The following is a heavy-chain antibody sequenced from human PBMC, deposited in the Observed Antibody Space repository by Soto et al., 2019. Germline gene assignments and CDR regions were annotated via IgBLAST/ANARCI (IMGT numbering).Heavy chain of an antibody. D-gene: IGHD5-18*01. CDR2: FDPEDGET. V-gene: IGHV1-24*01. CDR3: ATGETYSYGYYFDY. Sequence: PVKLARKVAVYTLTEVFIHCLSQAPGKGLEWMGGFDPEDGETIYAQKFQGRVTMTEDTSTDTAYMELSSLRSEDTAVYYCATGETYSYGYYFDYWGQGTLVTVSS. CDR1: VYTLTEVF. J-gene: IGHJ4*02.